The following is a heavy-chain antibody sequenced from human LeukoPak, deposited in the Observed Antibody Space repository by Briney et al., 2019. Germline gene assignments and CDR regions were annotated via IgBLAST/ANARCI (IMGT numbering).Heavy chain of an antibody. CDR3: ASVRSGWCRFDFQY. CDR2: IYASGST. CDR1: GATISSGNYY. D-gene: IGHD6-19*01. Sequence: SETLSLTCTVSGATISSGNYYWTWIRQPAGKGLEWIGRIYASGSTNYNPSLKSRVTISVDTSKNQFSLRLSSVTAADTAVYYCASVRSGWCRFDFQYWGQGTLVTVSS. J-gene: IGHJ1*01. V-gene: IGHV4-61*02.